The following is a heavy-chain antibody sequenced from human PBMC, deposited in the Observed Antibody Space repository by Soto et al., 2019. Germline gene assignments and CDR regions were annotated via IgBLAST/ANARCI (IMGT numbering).Heavy chain of an antibody. Sequence: ASVKVSCKASGYTFTSYYMHWVRQAPGQGLEWMGIINPSGGSTSYAQKFQGRVTMTRDTSTSTVYMELSSLRSEDTAVYYCARIYYDGSVPKIFDYGGREPRVTFPS. CDR1: GYTFTSYY. CDR3: ARIYYDGSVPKIFDY. CDR2: INPSGGST. V-gene: IGHV1-46*01. D-gene: IGHD3-22*01. J-gene: IGHJ4*02.